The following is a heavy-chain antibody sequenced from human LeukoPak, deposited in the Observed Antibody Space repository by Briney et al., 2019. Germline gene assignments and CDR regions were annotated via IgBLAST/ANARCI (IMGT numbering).Heavy chain of an antibody. CDR3: ARGGYSSSWYHDS. J-gene: IGHJ4*02. CDR2: ISSSSSHM. V-gene: IGHV3-21*01. CDR1: GFTFSSYS. Sequence: GGSLRLSCAASGFTFSSYSMNWVRQAPGKGLEWVSSISSSSSHMYYADSVKGRFTISRDNAKNSLYMQVNSLRAEDTAVYYCARGGYSSSWYHDSWGQGTLVTVSS. D-gene: IGHD6-13*01.